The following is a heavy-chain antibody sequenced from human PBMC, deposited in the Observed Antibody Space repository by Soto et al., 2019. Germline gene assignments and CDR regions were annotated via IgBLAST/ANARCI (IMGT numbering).Heavy chain of an antibody. Sequence: GGSLRLSCAASGFTFSSYAMSWVRQAPGKGLEWVSAISGSGGSTYYADSVKGRLTISRDNSKNTLYLQMNSLRAEDTAVYYCAKDSYYDFWSGYSFDPWGQGTLVTVSS. CDR2: ISGSGGST. CDR3: AKDSYYDFWSGYSFDP. CDR1: GFTFSSYA. J-gene: IGHJ5*02. V-gene: IGHV3-23*01. D-gene: IGHD3-3*01.